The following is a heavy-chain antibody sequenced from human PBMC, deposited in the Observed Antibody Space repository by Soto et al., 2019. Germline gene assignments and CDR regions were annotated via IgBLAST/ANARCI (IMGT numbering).Heavy chain of an antibody. CDR2: TSYDGSNK. J-gene: IGHJ4*02. D-gene: IGHD3-22*01. CDR3: AREYYYDSSGYYYYYFDY. CDR1: GFTFSSYA. V-gene: IGHV3-30*04. Sequence: GGSLRLSCAASGFTFSSYAMHWVRQAPGKGLEWVAVTSYDGSNKYYADSVKGRFTISRDNSKNTLYLQMNSLRAEDTAVYYCAREYYYDSSGYYYYYFDYWGQGTLVTVSS.